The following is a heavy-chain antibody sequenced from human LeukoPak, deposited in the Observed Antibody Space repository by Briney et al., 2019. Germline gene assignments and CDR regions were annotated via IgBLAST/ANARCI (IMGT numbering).Heavy chain of an antibody. V-gene: IGHV5-51*01. CDR2: IYPGDSDA. J-gene: IGHJ4*02. D-gene: IGHD3-22*01. CDR1: GYSFSSHW. CDR3: ARRGHRKVDSSGRPGDY. Sequence: GESLKISCKGSGYSFSSHWIGWVRQVPGQGLELLGIIYPGDSDARYSPSFQGQVTISADKSISTAYLQWSSLKASDTAMYYCARRGHRKVDSSGRPGDYWGQGTLVTVSS.